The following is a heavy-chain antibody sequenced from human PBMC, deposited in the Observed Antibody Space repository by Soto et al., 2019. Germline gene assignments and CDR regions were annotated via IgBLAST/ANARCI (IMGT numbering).Heavy chain of an antibody. J-gene: IGHJ6*02. CDR2: ISPYDGYT. D-gene: IGHD3-22*01. CDR1: GYTFASYG. CDR3: ARGGYYDSSGARNYYFYGMNV. Sequence: QVQLVQSGAEVKKPGASVKVSRKASGYTFASYGINWVRQAPGQGLEWLGWISPYDGYTHYAQILQGRVSMTTDTSTKTAYMELRSLRSDETAMYYCARGGYYDSSGARNYYFYGMNVWGQGTTVTVSS. V-gene: IGHV1-18*01.